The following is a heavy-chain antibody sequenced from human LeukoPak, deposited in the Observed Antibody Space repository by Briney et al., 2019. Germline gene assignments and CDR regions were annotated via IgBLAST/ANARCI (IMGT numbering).Heavy chain of an antibody. CDR3: ARDRLGDYDHSGYYDK. D-gene: IGHD3-22*01. CDR2: ICDSGRNI. Sequence: GGSLTLSCAPSRFTLIHYYMSWISQAREEGMEWVSYICDSGRNIYYAGSVTGRLSLSRDNAKNSVYLQMNNLRAEDTAVYYCARDRLGDYDHSGYYDKWGQGTLVTVSS. J-gene: IGHJ4*02. V-gene: IGHV3-11*01. CDR1: RFTLIHYY.